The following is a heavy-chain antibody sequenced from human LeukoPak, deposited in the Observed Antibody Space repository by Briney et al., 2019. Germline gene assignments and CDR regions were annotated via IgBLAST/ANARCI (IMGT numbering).Heavy chain of an antibody. V-gene: IGHV1-18*01. CDR1: GYTFTSYG. CDR2: ISAYNGNT. Sequence: ASVKVSCKASGYTFTSYGISWVRQAPGQGLEWMGWISAYNGNTNYAQKLQGRVTMTTDTSTSTAYMELRSLRSDDTAVYYCAVGERFLEWSLLDYWGQGTLVTVSS. CDR3: AVGERFLEWSLLDY. J-gene: IGHJ4*02. D-gene: IGHD3-3*01.